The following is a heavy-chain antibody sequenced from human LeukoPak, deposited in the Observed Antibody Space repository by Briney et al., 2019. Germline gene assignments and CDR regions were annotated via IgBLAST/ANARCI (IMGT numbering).Heavy chain of an antibody. J-gene: IGHJ4*02. CDR1: GYTFTGHY. V-gene: IGHV1-2*02. CDR2: INPNSGGT. Sequence: ASVNVSCKASGYTFTGHYMHWVRQAPGQGLEWMGWINPNSGGTNYAQKFQGRATMTRDTSISTAYMELSRLRSDDTAVYYCARDFMTTVTTTLGDYWGQGTLVTVSS. D-gene: IGHD4-17*01. CDR3: ARDFMTTVTTTLGDY.